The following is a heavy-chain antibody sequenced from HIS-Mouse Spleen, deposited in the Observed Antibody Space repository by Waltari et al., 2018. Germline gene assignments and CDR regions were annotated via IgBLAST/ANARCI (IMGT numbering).Heavy chain of an antibody. J-gene: IGHJ4*02. CDR2: IKPNSGVT. V-gene: IGHV1-2*02. CDR3: ARGLTGTRGYYFDY. D-gene: IGHD3-9*01. CDR1: GYTFTGYY. Sequence: QVQLVQSGAEVKKPGASVKVSCKASGYTFTGYYMHWVRQAPGQGLEWMGWIKPNSGVTNYAQKFKGRVTLTRETSIRTAYMELGRLGSDDTAVYYCARGLTGTRGYYFDYWGQGTLVTVSS.